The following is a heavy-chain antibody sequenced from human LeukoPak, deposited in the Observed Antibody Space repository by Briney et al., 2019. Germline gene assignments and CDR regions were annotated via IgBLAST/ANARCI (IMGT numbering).Heavy chain of an antibody. Sequence: SETLSLTCAVYGGSFSGYYWSWIRQPPGEGLEWIGEINHSGSTNYNPSLKSRVTISVDTSKNQFSLKLSSVTAADTAVYYCASNTGTVFDYWGQGALVTVSS. CDR1: GGSFSGYY. J-gene: IGHJ4*02. CDR2: INHSGST. V-gene: IGHV4-34*01. D-gene: IGHD1-7*01. CDR3: ASNTGTVFDY.